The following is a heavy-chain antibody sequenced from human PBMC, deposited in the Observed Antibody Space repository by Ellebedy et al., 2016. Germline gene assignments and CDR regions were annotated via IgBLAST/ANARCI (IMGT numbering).Heavy chain of an antibody. D-gene: IGHD1-26*01. Sequence: SETLSLXXTVSGGSISSYYWSWIRQPPGKGLEWIGYIYYSGSTNYNPSLKSRVTISVDTSKNQFSLKLSSVTAADTAVYYCARGGGVGATAVDYWGQGTLVTVSS. V-gene: IGHV4-59*13. J-gene: IGHJ4*02. CDR1: GGSISSYY. CDR3: ARGGGVGATAVDY. CDR2: IYYSGST.